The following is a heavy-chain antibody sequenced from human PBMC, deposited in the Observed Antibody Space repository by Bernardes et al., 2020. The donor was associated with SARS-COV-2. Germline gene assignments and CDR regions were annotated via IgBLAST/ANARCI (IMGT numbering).Heavy chain of an antibody. CDR3: ARGGAAYCGGDCYSGNYWYFDL. J-gene: IGHJ2*01. CDR2: IGTAGDT. CDR1: GFTFSSYD. D-gene: IGHD2-21*02. Sequence: GGSLRLSCAASGFTFSSYDMHWVRQATGKGLEWVSAIGTAGDTYYPGSVKGRFTISRENAKNSLYLQMNSLRAGDTAVYYCARGGAAYCGGDCYSGNYWYFDLWGRGTLVTVSS. V-gene: IGHV3-13*01.